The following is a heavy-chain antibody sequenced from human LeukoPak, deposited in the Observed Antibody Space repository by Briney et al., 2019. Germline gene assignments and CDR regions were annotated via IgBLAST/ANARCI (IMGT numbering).Heavy chain of an antibody. Sequence: PGGSLRLSCAASGFTFGSSAMTWVRQAPGKGLEWVSTITASGGSTYYADSVKGRFTISRDNSNNTLYLQINSLRPDDTAVYYCARDTYTSGWYELDYWGQGTLVTVSS. V-gene: IGHV3-23*01. CDR2: ITASGGST. D-gene: IGHD6-19*01. CDR3: ARDTYTSGWYELDY. CDR1: GFTFGSSA. J-gene: IGHJ4*02.